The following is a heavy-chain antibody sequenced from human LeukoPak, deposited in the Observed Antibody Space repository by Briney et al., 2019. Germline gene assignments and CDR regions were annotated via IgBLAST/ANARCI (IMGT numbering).Heavy chain of an antibody. CDR2: IWYDGSNK. V-gene: IGHV3-33*01. J-gene: IGHJ4*02. CDR1: GFSLSSYG. Sequence: PGGSLRLSCAASGFSLSSYGMHWVRQAPGKGLEWVAVIWYDGSNKYYADSVKGRFTISRDNSKNTLYLQMNSLRAEDTAVYYCAGDYYDSSGYLFYFDYWGQGTLVTVSS. D-gene: IGHD3-22*01. CDR3: AGDYYDSSGYLFYFDY.